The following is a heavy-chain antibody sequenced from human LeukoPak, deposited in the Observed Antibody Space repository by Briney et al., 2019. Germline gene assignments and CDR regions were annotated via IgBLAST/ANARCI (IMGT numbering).Heavy chain of an antibody. Sequence: PSETLSLTCTVSDDSITMYYWTWIRQPPGKGLEWIGYVDHTGSTKFNPSLNGRVSISRDTSKNLFSLRLRSVTAADTAVYFCARGRVSSSTWYSTYCYYFYMDVWGKGTTVTVSS. V-gene: IGHV4-59*01. D-gene: IGHD4-11*01. CDR3: ARGRVSSSTWYSTYCYYFYMDV. CDR2: VDHTGST. J-gene: IGHJ6*03. CDR1: DDSITMYY.